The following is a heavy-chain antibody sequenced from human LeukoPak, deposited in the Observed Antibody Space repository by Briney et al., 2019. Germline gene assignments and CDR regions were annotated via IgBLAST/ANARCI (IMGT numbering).Heavy chain of an antibody. CDR1: GYTFTSYD. Sequence: ASVKVSCKASGYTFTSYDINWVRQAPGQGLEWMGWMNPNSGNTGYAQKFQGRVTMTRNTSISTAYMELGSLRSEDTAVYYCARGYYGSGSYYFYWGQGTLVTVSS. CDR2: MNPNSGNT. V-gene: IGHV1-8*01. D-gene: IGHD3-10*01. J-gene: IGHJ4*02. CDR3: ARGYYGSGSYYFY.